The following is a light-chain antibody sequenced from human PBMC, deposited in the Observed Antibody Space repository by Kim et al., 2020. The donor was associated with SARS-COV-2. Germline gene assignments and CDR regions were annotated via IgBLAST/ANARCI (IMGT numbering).Light chain of an antibody. Sequence: GQRVTMSCSGSSSKIGSDYVYWYQQLPGTAPKLLIYNNNQRPSGVPVRFSGSKSGTSASLAISGLRSEDEADYYCAAWDDSLSGYVFGTGTKVTVL. CDR3: AAWDDSLSGYV. CDR1: SSKIGSDY. CDR2: NNN. J-gene: IGLJ1*01. V-gene: IGLV1-47*02.